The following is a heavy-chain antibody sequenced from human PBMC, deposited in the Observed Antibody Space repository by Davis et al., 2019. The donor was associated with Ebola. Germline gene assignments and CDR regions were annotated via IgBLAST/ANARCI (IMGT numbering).Heavy chain of an antibody. CDR2: ISYDGSNK. CDR3: ASGSSSGWLGG. CDR1: GFTFSSYA. V-gene: IGHV3-30-3*01. D-gene: IGHD6-19*01. Sequence: PGGSLRLSCAASGFTFSSYAMHWVRQAPGKGLEWVAVISYDGSNKYYADSVKGRFTISRDNSKNTLYLQMNSLRAEDTAVYYCASGSSSGWLGGWGQGTLVTVSS. J-gene: IGHJ4*02.